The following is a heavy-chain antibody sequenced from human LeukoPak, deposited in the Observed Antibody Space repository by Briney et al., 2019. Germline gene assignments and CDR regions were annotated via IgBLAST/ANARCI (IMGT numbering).Heavy chain of an antibody. Sequence: GESLKISCKGSGYSFTSYWIGWVRQMPGKGLEWMGIIYPGDSDTRYSPSFQGQVTISADKSISTAYLQWSSLKASDTAMYYRARLKADYDKVFDIWGQGTMVTVSS. D-gene: IGHD3-22*01. CDR3: ARLKADYDKVFDI. CDR2: IYPGDSDT. V-gene: IGHV5-51*01. CDR1: GYSFTSYW. J-gene: IGHJ3*02.